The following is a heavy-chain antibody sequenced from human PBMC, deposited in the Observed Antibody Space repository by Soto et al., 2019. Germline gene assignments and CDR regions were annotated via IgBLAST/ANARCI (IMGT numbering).Heavy chain of an antibody. D-gene: IGHD6-19*01. CDR3: ARDRCSSCWHVGDY. CDR1: GFTFSLYA. Sequence: QVQLVESGGGVVQPGRSLRLSCAASGFTFSLYAMHWVRQAPGKGLEWVAVISHDGSNKYYADSVKCRFTISRDNSKNTLYLQMNRLRVEDTGVYYCARDRCSSCWHVGDYWGQGTLVTVSS. V-gene: IGHV3-30-3*01. CDR2: ISHDGSNK. J-gene: IGHJ4*02.